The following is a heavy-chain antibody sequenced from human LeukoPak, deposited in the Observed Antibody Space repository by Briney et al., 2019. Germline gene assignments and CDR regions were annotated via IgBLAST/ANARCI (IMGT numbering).Heavy chain of an antibody. Sequence: GGSLRLSCAASGFTFSSYGMHWVRQAPGKGLEWVANINLDGNGRFYVDSVKGRFTISRDNNKKSVYLQMNSLRAEDTAVYYCARDTDDFQGLDIWGQGTRVTVSS. CDR1: GFTFSSYG. V-gene: IGHV3-7*01. J-gene: IGHJ3*02. D-gene: IGHD3-3*01. CDR2: INLDGNGR. CDR3: ARDTDDFQGLDI.